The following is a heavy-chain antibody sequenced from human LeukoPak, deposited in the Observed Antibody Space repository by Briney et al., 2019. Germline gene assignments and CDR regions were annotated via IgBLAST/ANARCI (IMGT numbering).Heavy chain of an antibody. D-gene: IGHD3-16*01. CDR2: ISSSSSTI. J-gene: IGHJ6*03. Sequence: GGSLRLSCAASGFTFSSYSMNWVRQAPGQGLEWVSYISSSSSTIYYADPVKGRFTISRDNAKNSMYLQMNSLRAEDTAVYYCARDLFGFLHPYYYYYMDVWGKGTTVTVSS. V-gene: IGHV3-48*01. CDR3: ARDLFGFLHPYYYYYMDV. CDR1: GFTFSSYS.